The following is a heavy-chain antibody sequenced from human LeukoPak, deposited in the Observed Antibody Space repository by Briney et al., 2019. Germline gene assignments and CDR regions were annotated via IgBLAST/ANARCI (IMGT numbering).Heavy chain of an antibody. CDR1: GFTLSTYS. D-gene: IGHD1-26*01. V-gene: IGHV3-21*01. Sequence: GGSLRLSCVASGFTLSTYSMNWVRQAPGKGLEWVSYISSRSNYIYQPDSVKGRFTISRDNTKNSLYLQMNSLRAEDTAVYYCARVQGSDSYGMDVWGQGTTVTVSS. J-gene: IGHJ6*02. CDR2: ISSRSNYI. CDR3: ARVQGSDSYGMDV.